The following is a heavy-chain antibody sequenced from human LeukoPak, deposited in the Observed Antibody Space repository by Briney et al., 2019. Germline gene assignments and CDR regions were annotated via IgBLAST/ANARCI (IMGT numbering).Heavy chain of an antibody. CDR2: ISAYNGNT. J-gene: IGHJ6*02. CDR1: GYTFTSYG. V-gene: IGHV1-18*01. CDR3: ARGTYYGSGSYYNLPMVFGMDV. Sequence: GASVKVSCKASGYTFTSYGISWVRQAPGQGLEWMGWISAYNGNTNYAQKLQGRVTMTTDTSTSTAYMELRSLRSDDTAVYYCARGTYYGSGSYYNLPMVFGMDVWGQGTAVTVSS. D-gene: IGHD3-10*01.